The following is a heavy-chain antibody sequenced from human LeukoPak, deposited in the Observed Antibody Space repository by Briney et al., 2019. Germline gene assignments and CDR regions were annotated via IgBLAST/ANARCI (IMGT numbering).Heavy chain of an antibody. CDR2: IYHSGTT. J-gene: IGHJ4*02. D-gene: IGHD5-24*01. Sequence: PSETLSLTCAVSGGSFSSSHWWNWVRQSPGKGLEWIGEIYHSGTTNYNPSLKSRVSISVDTSKNQFSLKLSTVTAADTAVDYCARGGGDGYNFFYWGQGTLVTVSS. V-gene: IGHV4-4*02. CDR1: GGSFSSSHW. CDR3: ARGGGDGYNFFY.